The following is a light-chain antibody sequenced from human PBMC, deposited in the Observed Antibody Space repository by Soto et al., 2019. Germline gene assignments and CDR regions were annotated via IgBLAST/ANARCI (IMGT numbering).Light chain of an antibody. CDR1: SSNIGKNA. CDR2: YDD. J-gene: IGLJ3*02. CDR3: TAWDDSLNGPV. Sequence: QPVLTQPPSVSDAPRQRVTISCSGSSSNIGKNAVNWYQHLPGKAPKLLIFYDDLLPSGVSDRFSGSKSGTSASLAISGLQSEDEADYYCTAWDDSLNGPVFGGGTKLTVL. V-gene: IGLV1-36*01.